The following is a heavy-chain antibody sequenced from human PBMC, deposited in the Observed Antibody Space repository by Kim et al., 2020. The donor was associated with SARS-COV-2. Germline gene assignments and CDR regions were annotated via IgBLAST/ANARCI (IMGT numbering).Heavy chain of an antibody. CDR2: ST. Sequence: STYLNPSLKSRYTISVATPKNPFPLKLGSVTAADTAVYYCARLRTISRFDYWGQGTLVTVSS. CDR3: ARLRTISRFDY. J-gene: IGHJ4*02. D-gene: IGHD3-3*01. V-gene: IGHV4-39*06.